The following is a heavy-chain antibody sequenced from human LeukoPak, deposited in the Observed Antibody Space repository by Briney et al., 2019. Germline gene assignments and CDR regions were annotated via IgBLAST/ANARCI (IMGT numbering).Heavy chain of an antibody. D-gene: IGHD6-19*01. CDR1: GFTFSSYA. J-gene: IGHJ4*02. CDR2: ISGSGGST. Sequence: PGGSLRLSCAASGFTFSSYATSWVRQAPGKGLEWVSAISGSGGSTYYADSVKGRFTISRDNSKNTLYLQMNSLRAEDTAVYYCARDPGLYSNGWEYYFDSWGQGTLVTVSS. CDR3: ARDPGLYSNGWEYYFDS. V-gene: IGHV3-23*01.